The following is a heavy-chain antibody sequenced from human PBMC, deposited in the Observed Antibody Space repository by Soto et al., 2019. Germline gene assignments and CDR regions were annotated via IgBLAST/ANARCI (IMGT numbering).Heavy chain of an antibody. Sequence: GESLKISCKGSGCSFTSYWIGWVRQMPGKGLEWMGIIYPGDSDTRYSPSFQGQVTISADKSISTAYLQWSSLKASDTAMYYCARHGLAVGATTIYYYYYGMDVWGQGTTVTVSS. J-gene: IGHJ6*02. CDR3: ARHGLAVGATTIYYYYYGMDV. CDR1: GCSFTSYW. D-gene: IGHD1-26*01. V-gene: IGHV5-51*01. CDR2: IYPGDSDT.